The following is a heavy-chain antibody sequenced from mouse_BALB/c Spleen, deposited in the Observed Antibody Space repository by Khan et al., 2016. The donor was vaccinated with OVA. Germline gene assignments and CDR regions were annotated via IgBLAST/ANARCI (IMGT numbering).Heavy chain of an antibody. V-gene: IGHV2-9*02. CDR3: ARNGEINYVDAMDY. Sequence: QVQLKESGPGLVAPSQSLFITCTVSGFSLTNYAVHWVRQPPRKGLEWLGLIWTGGSTNYNSALMSRLIIKKDNSKSPTSLIMIRLQTDDTAIYYCARNGEINYVDAMDYWGQGTSVTVSS. CDR1: GFSLTNYA. CDR2: IWTGGST. J-gene: IGHJ4*01. D-gene: IGHD2-1*01.